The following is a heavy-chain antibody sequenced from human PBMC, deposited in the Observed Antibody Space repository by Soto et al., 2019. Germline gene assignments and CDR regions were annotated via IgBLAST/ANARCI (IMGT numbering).Heavy chain of an antibody. CDR1: GGSFSGYY. J-gene: IGHJ4*02. V-gene: IGHV4-34*01. Sequence: PSETLSLTCTVYGGSFSGYYWSWIRQPPGKGLEWIGEINHSGSTNYNPSLKSRVTISVDTSKNQFSLKLSSVTAADTAVYYCARVGVRPGSYYKDVDYWGQGTLVTVSS. CDR3: ARVGVRPGSYYKDVDY. CDR2: INHSGST. D-gene: IGHD3-10*01.